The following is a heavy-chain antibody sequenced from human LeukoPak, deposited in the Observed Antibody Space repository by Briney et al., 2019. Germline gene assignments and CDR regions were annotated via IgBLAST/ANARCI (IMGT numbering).Heavy chain of an antibody. Sequence: GESLKISCKGSGYSFASYWISWVRQMPGKGLEWMGRIDPSDSYTNYSPSFRGHVTISVDKSTSTAYLQWSSLKASDTAMYYCARHMTERLWFGESHHYYGMDVWGQGTTVTVSS. D-gene: IGHD3-10*01. CDR3: ARHMTERLWFGESHHYYGMDV. CDR2: IDPSDSYT. J-gene: IGHJ6*02. V-gene: IGHV5-10-1*01. CDR1: GYSFASYW.